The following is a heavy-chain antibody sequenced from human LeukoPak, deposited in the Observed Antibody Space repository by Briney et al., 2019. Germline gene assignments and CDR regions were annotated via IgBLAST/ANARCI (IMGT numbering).Heavy chain of an antibody. V-gene: IGHV4-4*07. CDR1: GGSISSYY. CDR3: AREVVAATGWFDP. D-gene: IGHD2-15*01. J-gene: IGHJ5*02. CDR2: IHNSGST. Sequence: PSETLSLTCTFSGGSISSYYWSWIRQPAGKGLEWIGRIHNSGSTNCNPSLKSRVTMSVDTSKNQFSLKLSSVTAADTAVYYCAREVVAATGWFDPWGQGTLVTVSS.